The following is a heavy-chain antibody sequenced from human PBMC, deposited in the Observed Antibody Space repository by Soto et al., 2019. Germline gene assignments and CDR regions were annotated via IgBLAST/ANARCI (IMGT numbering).Heavy chain of an antibody. D-gene: IGHD4-17*01. CDR3: ARGTGYGDYPIYGMDV. CDR1: GYTFTSYY. CDR2: INPSGGST. J-gene: IGHJ6*02. V-gene: IGHV1-46*01. Sequence: GXSVKVSCKASGYTFTSYYMHWVRQAPGQGLEWMGIINPSGGSTSYAQKFQGRVTMTRDTSTSTVYMELSSLRSEDTAVYYCARGTGYGDYPIYGMDVWGQGTTVTVSS.